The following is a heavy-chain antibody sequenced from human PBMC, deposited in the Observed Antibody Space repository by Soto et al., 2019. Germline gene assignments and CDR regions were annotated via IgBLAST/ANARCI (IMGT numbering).Heavy chain of an antibody. D-gene: IGHD3-16*01. CDR1: GYGFTTRA. CDR3: AREGVPPNVWERFFYGLDV. V-gene: IGHV1-3*01. Sequence: QVQLVQSGPEVKEPGASVKVSCKSSGYGFTTRAVNWVRQAPGYGLEWMGWVKPANGNTRYSQKFQGRLSITGDTSANIVYMELTALSFEDTAVYFCAREGVPPNVWERFFYGLDVWGQGTTVIVSS. J-gene: IGHJ6*02. CDR2: VKPANGNT.